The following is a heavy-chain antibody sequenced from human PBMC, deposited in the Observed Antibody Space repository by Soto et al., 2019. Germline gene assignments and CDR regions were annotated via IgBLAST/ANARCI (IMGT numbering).Heavy chain of an antibody. CDR2: IKQDGSEK. CDR3: AQLGPDYYTAS. Sequence: PGGSLRLSCAASGFSFSSYWMSWVRQAPGKGLEWVANIKQDGSEKYYVDSVKGRFTISRDNAKNSLYLQMNSLRAEDTAVYYCAQLGPDYYTASWGQGTLVTVSS. D-gene: IGHD3-3*01. CDR1: GFSFSSYW. V-gene: IGHV3-7*03. J-gene: IGHJ5*02.